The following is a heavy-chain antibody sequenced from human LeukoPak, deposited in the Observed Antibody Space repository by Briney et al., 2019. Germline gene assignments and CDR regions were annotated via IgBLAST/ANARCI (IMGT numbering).Heavy chain of an antibody. Sequence: GGSLSLSCAASGLTFSDYAMSWFRQAPGKGLEWVSVIYSGGSTYYADSVKGRFTISRDNSKNTLYLQMNSLRAEDTAVYYCASNTDSGGTERQGDYWGQGTLVTVSS. V-gene: IGHV3-53*01. CDR2: IYSGGST. J-gene: IGHJ4*02. D-gene: IGHD2-15*01. CDR3: ASNTDSGGTERQGDY. CDR1: GLTFSDYA.